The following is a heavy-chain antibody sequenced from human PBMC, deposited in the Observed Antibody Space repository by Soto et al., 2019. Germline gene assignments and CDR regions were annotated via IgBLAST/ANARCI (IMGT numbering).Heavy chain of an antibody. Sequence: GASVKVSCKASGYTFTSYGISWVRQAPGQGLEWMGWISAYNGNTNYAQKLQGRVTMTTDTSTSTAYMELRSLRSDDTAVYYCARSDAAAGFNWFDPWGQGTLVTVSS. CDR1: GYTFTSYG. CDR2: ISAYNGNT. D-gene: IGHD6-13*01. CDR3: ARSDAAAGFNWFDP. J-gene: IGHJ5*02. V-gene: IGHV1-18*01.